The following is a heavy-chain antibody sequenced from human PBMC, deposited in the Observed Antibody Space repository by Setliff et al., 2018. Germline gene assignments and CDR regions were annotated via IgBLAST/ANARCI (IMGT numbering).Heavy chain of an antibody. Sequence: ASVKVSCKASGYTFTGYYMHWVRQAPGQGLEWMGWINAGNGNTKYSQKFQGRVTITRDTSASTAYMELSSLRSEDTAVYYCARVTPGPPYGPLGYWGQGTLVTVSS. CDR1: GYTFTGYY. CDR3: ARVTPGPPYGPLGY. J-gene: IGHJ4*02. D-gene: IGHD4-17*01. CDR2: INAGNGNT. V-gene: IGHV1-3*01.